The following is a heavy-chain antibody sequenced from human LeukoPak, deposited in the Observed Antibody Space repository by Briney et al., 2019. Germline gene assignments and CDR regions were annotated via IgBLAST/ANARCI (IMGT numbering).Heavy chain of an antibody. J-gene: IGHJ6*03. Sequence: SETLSLTCTVSGGPISSYYWSWIRQPPGKGLAWIGYIYYSGSTNYNPSLKSRVTISVDTSKNQFSLKLSSVTAADTAVYYCARETSQKGAHYMDVWGKGTTVTISS. CDR1: GGPISSYY. CDR3: ARETSQKGAHYMDV. V-gene: IGHV4-59*01. CDR2: IYYSGST. D-gene: IGHD3-16*01.